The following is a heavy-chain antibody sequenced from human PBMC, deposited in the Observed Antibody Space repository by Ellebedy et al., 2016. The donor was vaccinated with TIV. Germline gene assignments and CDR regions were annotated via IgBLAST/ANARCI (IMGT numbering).Heavy chain of an antibody. Sequence: ASVKVSXXVSGYTLTELSMHWVRQAPGKGLEWMGGFDPEDGETIYAQKLQGRVTMTTDTSTSTAYMELRSLRSDDTAVYYCARVGIAVAGTLDYWGQGTLVTVSS. CDR2: FDPEDGET. J-gene: IGHJ4*02. CDR1: GYTLTELS. V-gene: IGHV1-24*01. CDR3: ARVGIAVAGTLDY. D-gene: IGHD6-19*01.